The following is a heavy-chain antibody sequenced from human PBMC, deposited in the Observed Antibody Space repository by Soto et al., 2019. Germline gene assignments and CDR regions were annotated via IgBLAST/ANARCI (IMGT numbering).Heavy chain of an antibody. J-gene: IGHJ6*02. CDR2: ISHSGST. D-gene: IGHD4-4*01. CDR3: ARALYSSFPRYYYYGMDV. CDR1: GGSISSGRSY. Sequence: SETLSLTCTVSGGSISSGRSYWTWIRQHPGKGLEWIGYISHSGSTYYNPSLKSRITISADTSKNQFSLKLSSVTAADTAVYYCARALYSSFPRYYYYGMDVWGQGTTVTVSS. V-gene: IGHV4-30-4*08.